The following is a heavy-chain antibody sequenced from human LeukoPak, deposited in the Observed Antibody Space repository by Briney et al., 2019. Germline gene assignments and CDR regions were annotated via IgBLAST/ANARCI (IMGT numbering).Heavy chain of an antibody. CDR2: INHSGST. V-gene: IGHV4-34*01. CDR1: GGSFSGYY. CDR3: ARAGYSSSWYPTDYYMDV. D-gene: IGHD6-13*01. J-gene: IGHJ6*03. Sequence: KPSETLSLTCAVYGGSFSGYYWSWIRQPPGKGLEWIGEINHSGSTNYNPSLKSRVTISVDKSKNQFSLKLSSVTAADTAVYYCARAGYSSSWYPTDYYMDVWGKGTTVTVSS.